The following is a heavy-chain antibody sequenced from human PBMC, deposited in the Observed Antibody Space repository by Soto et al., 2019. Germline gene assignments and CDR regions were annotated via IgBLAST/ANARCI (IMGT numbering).Heavy chain of an antibody. J-gene: IGHJ4*02. CDR2: IYYSGST. CDR3: ARHSSGWHYFDY. V-gene: IGHV4-59*01. CDR1: GGSISSYY. D-gene: IGHD6-19*01. Sequence: SETLSLTCTVSGGSISSYYWGWIRQPPGKGLECIGYIYYSGSTNYNPSLKSRVTISIDTSKNQFSLKLSSVTAADTAVYYCARHSSGWHYFDYWGQGALVTVSS.